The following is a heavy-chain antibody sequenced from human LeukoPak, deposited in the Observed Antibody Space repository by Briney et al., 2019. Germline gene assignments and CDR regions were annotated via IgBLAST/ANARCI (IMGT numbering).Heavy chain of an antibody. Sequence: PSETLALTCTVSGGSINNYYWSWVRQPPGKGLEWIAYIYSSGSATYNPSLKSRVAVSVDTSNSQYAVQLSAVTSADTAVYYCARLSDRQSRDFDYWGQGTLVTVSS. J-gene: IGHJ4*02. D-gene: IGHD3-16*02. CDR1: GGSINNYY. V-gene: IGHV4-59*08. CDR3: ARLSDRQSRDFDY. CDR2: IYSSGSA.